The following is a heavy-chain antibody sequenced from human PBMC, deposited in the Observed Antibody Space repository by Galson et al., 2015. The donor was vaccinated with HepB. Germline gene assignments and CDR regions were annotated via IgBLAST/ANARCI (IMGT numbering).Heavy chain of an antibody. J-gene: IGHJ4*02. D-gene: IGHD3-10*01. Sequence: SLRLSCAASGFTFDDYAMHWVRQAPGKGLEWVSGISWNSGSIGYADSVKGRFTISRDNAKNSLYLQMNSLRAEDTALYYCAKDIPKYYYGSGGGGGFDYWGQGTLVTVSS. CDR3: AKDIPKYYYGSGGGGGFDY. V-gene: IGHV3-9*01. CDR2: ISWNSGSI. CDR1: GFTFDDYA.